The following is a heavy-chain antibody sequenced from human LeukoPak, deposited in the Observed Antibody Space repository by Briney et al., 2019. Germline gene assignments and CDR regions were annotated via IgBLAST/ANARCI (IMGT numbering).Heavy chain of an antibody. CDR1: GFTFSNHW. V-gene: IGHV3-7*01. CDR3: SGRSDSHSIY. Sequence: GGSLRLSCAASGFTFSNHWMNWVRQAPGKGLEWVANIKPDGSDKVYVDSVKGRFTISRDNAKNSVYLQLNSLSAEDTGVYYCSGRSDSHSIYWGQGTLVTVSS. J-gene: IGHJ4*02. D-gene: IGHD4-11*01. CDR2: IKPDGSDK.